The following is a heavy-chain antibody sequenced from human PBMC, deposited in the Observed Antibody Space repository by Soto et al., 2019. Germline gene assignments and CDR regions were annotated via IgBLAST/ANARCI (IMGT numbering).Heavy chain of an antibody. V-gene: IGHV3-15*01. CDR3: TTARYYDSSGYYYDY. D-gene: IGHD3-22*01. CDR1: GFTFSNAW. Sequence: EVQLVESGGGLVKPGGSLRLSCAGSGFTFSNAWMSWVRQAPGKGLEWVGRIKSKTDGGTTDYAAPVKGRFTISRDDSKNTLYLQINSLKTEDTAVYYCTTARYYDSSGYYYDYWGQGTLVTVSP. J-gene: IGHJ4*02. CDR2: IKSKTDGGTT.